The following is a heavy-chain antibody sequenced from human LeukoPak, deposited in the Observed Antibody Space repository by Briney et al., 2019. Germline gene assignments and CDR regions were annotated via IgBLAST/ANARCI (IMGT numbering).Heavy chain of an antibody. Sequence: SVKVSCKASGRTFSSYAISWVRQAPGQGLEWMGGIIPIFGTANYAQKFQGRVTITADESTSTAYMELSRLRSEDTAVYYCARDVGIAVAGRNWFDPWGQGTLVTVSS. V-gene: IGHV1-69*01. CDR3: ARDVGIAVAGRNWFDP. CDR1: GRTFSSYA. CDR2: IIPIFGTA. J-gene: IGHJ5*02. D-gene: IGHD6-19*01.